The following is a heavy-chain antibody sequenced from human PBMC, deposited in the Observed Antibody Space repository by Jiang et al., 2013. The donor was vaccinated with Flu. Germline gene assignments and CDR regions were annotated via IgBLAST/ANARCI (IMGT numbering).Heavy chain of an antibody. Sequence: VQLLESGGGLIQTGGSQRLSCTGSGFTFGSYVMNWVRQAPGKGLEWVSLISRSGDSSEYADPVKGRFTVSRDNSKNTLYLQMNSLRAEDTAIYYCAKEKKYDDGGGYPYGGWNLDLWGRGTLVTVSS. V-gene: IGHV3-23*01. CDR1: GFTFGSYV. CDR2: ISRSGDSS. J-gene: IGHJ2*01. D-gene: IGHD4-23*01. CDR3: AKEKKYDDGGGYPYGGWNLDL.